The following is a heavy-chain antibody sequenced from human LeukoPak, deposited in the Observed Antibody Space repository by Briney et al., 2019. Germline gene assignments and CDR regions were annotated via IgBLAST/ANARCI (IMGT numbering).Heavy chain of an antibody. CDR1: GFTFSSYA. CDR3: ARDREDYYDTWGAFDI. CDR2: ISYDGSNE. D-gene: IGHD3-22*01. J-gene: IGHJ3*02. Sequence: GGSLRLSCAASGFTFSSYAMHWVRQAPGKGLEWVAVISYDGSNEYYADSVKGRFTISRDNSKNTLYLQMNSLRAEDTAVYYCARDREDYYDTWGAFDIWGQGKMVTVSS. V-gene: IGHV3-30-3*01.